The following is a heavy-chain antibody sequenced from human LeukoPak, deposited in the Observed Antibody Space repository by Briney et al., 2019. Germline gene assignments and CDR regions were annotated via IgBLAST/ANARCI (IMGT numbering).Heavy chain of an antibody. CDR1: GFIFSSYA. J-gene: IGHJ4*02. D-gene: IGHD6-19*01. CDR3: ARSPSTGWYSHYFDY. CDR2: ISYDGSNK. Sequence: PGGSLRLFCAASGFIFSSYAMHWVRQAPGKGLEGVAVISYDGSNKYYADSVKGRFTISRDNSKNTMYLQMNSLRAEDTAVYYCARSPSTGWYSHYFDYWGQGTLVTVSS. V-gene: IGHV3-30*04.